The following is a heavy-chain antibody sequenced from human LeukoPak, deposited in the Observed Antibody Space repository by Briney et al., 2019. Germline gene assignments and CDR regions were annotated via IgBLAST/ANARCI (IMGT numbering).Heavy chain of an antibody. J-gene: IGHJ6*02. CDR1: GFTSDDYT. D-gene: IGHD3-22*01. CDR3: AKDSERDSSGPDSGYYYYYGMDV. V-gene: IGHV3-43*01. CDR2: ISWDGGST. Sequence: GGSLRLSCAASGFTSDDYTMHWVRQAPGKGLEWVSLISWDGGSTYYADSVKCRFTISRDNSKNSLYLQMNSLRTEDTALYYCAKDSERDSSGPDSGYYYYYGMDVWGQGTTVTVSS.